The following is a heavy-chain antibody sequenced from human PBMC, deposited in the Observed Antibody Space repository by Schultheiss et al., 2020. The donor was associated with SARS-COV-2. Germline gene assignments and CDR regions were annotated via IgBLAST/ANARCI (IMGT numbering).Heavy chain of an antibody. D-gene: IGHD4-11*01. Sequence: SETLSLTCTVSGGSISSYYWSWIRQPPGKGLEWIGYRSYTGSTNYNPSLKSRVTISGDTSKNQFSLKLSSVTAADTAVYYCARHYSNYYGMDVWGKGTTVTVSS. CDR2: RSYTGST. CDR1: GGSISSYY. V-gene: IGHV4-59*08. CDR3: ARHYSNYYGMDV. J-gene: IGHJ6*04.